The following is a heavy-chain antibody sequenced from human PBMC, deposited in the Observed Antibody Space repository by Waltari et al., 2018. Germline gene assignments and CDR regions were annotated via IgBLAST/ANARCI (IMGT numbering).Heavy chain of an antibody. Sequence: QVQLQESGPGLVKPSETLSLTCAVSDYFIRTGYYWRWIRQPPGKGLECVGSISHNGNTYYNSSLNSRVTISLDTSKNHFSLRLSSVTAADTAVYYCARGDYSYFDHWGQGTLVTVSS. CDR3: ARGDYSYFDH. CDR2: ISHNGNT. J-gene: IGHJ4*02. D-gene: IGHD4-17*01. CDR1: DYFIRTGYY. V-gene: IGHV4-38-2*01.